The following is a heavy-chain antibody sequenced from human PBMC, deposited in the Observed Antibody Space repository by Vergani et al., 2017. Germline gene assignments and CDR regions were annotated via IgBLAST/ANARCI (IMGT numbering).Heavy chain of an antibody. CDR3: ASCAGNWDDILTGYSSDY. J-gene: IGHJ4*02. CDR2: IYPGDSDT. CDR1: GYSFTSYW. V-gene: IGHV5-51*01. D-gene: IGHD3-9*01. Sequence: EVQLVQSGAEVKKPGESLKISCKGSGYSFTSYWIGWVRQMPGKGLEWMGIIYPGDSDTRYSPSFQGQVTISADKSISTDYLQWSSLKASGTAMYYCASCAGNWDDILTGYSSDYWGQGTLVTVSS.